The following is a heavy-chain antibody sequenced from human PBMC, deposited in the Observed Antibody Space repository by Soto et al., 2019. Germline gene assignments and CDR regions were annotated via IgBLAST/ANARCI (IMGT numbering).Heavy chain of an antibody. J-gene: IGHJ4*02. CDR2: ISYDGSNK. D-gene: IGHD6-19*01. CDR1: GFTFSSYG. Sequence: QVQLVESGGGVVQPGRSLRLSCAASGFTFSSYGMHWVRQAPGKGLEWVAVISYDGSNKYYADSVKGRFTISRDNSKNTLYLQMNSLRAEDTAVYYCAKDGWRPGLVGGNYFDYWGQGTLVTVSS. CDR3: AKDGWRPGLVGGNYFDY. V-gene: IGHV3-30*18.